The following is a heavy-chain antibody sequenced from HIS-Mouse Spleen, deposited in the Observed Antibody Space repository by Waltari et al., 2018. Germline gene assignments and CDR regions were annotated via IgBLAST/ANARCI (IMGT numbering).Heavy chain of an antibody. J-gene: IGHJ4*02. D-gene: IGHD3-10*01. Sequence: QVQLVESGGGVVQPGRSLRLSCAASGFPFSSYARHWVRQAPGKGLEWVAVISYDGSNKYYADSVKGRFTISRDNSKNTLYLQMNSLRAEDTAVYYCARVTGGGYWGQGTLVTVSS. V-gene: IGHV3-30-3*01. CDR2: ISYDGSNK. CDR1: GFPFSSYA. CDR3: ARVTGGGY.